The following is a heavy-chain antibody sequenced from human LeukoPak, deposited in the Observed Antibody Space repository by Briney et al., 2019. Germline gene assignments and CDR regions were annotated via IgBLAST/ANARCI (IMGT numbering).Heavy chain of an antibody. CDR2: MHSSGST. V-gene: IGHV4-4*07. J-gene: IGHJ4*02. CDR1: GGSMSVYY. D-gene: IGHD3-22*01. Sequence: SETLSLTCTVSGGSMSVYYWNWVRQSAGKGLEWIGRMHSSGSTNYNPSLKSRVTMSIDTSETQFSLKLRSVTAADTALYFCARGYSDGTGYYYPSFDYWGQGVLVTVSS. CDR3: ARGYSDGTGYYYPSFDY.